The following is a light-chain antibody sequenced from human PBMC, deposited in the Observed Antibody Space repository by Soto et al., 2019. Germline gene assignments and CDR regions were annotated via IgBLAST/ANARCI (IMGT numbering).Light chain of an antibody. J-gene: IGKJ1*01. Sequence: EIVMTQSPATLSVSPGERATLSCRASQSITSNLAWYQQKPGQAPRLLIYGASTRATGIPARFSGSGSGTEFSLAISILLSEDCAVYYCQQYNNGPSGTFGQGTKVEIK. CDR3: QQYNNGPSGT. CDR1: QSITSN. CDR2: GAS. V-gene: IGKV3-15*01.